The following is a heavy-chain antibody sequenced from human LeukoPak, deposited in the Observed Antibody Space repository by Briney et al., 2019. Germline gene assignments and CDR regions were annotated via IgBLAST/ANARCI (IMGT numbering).Heavy chain of an antibody. V-gene: IGHV3-9*03. Sequence: GGSLRLSCAASGFTFDEYAMHWVRLPPGKGLEWVAGISWNTYDIGYADSVKGRFTIYRDNAKNSLYLQMNSLRDEDMALYYCAKGVGTSYHYHMDVWGKGTTVIVSS. J-gene: IGHJ6*03. CDR3: AKGVGTSYHYHMDV. D-gene: IGHD1-26*01. CDR2: ISWNTYDI. CDR1: GFTFDEYA.